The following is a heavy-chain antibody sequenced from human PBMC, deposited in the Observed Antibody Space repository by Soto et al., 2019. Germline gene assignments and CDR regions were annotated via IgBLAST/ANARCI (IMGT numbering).Heavy chain of an antibody. D-gene: IGHD3-10*01. CDR1: GFTFSSYA. Sequence: GESLKISCAASGFTFSSYAMSWVRQAPGKGLEWVSAISGSGGSTYYADSVKGRFTISRDNSKNTLYLQMNSLRAEDTAVYYCAKPARGERRPWGQGTLVTVSS. CDR3: AKPARGERRP. J-gene: IGHJ5*02. V-gene: IGHV3-23*01. CDR2: ISGSGGST.